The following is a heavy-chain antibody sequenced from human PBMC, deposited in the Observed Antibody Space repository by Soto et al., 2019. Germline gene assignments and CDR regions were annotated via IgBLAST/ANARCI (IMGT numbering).Heavy chain of an antibody. Sequence: SVKVSCKASGGTFSSYAIRRVRQAPGQGLEWVGGIIPIFGTANYAQKFQGRVTITADESTSTAYMELSSLRSEDTAVYYCARDRIAADKRAFDIWGQGTMVTVSS. CDR3: ARDRIAADKRAFDI. D-gene: IGHD6-13*01. CDR2: IIPIFGTA. CDR1: GGTFSSYA. J-gene: IGHJ3*02. V-gene: IGHV1-69*13.